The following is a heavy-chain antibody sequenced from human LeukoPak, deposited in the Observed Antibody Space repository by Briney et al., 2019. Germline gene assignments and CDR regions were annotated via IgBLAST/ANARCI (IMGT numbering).Heavy chain of an antibody. J-gene: IGHJ6*03. CDR2: IYYSGTT. CDR3: ARENGGNSYYMDV. Sequence: PSETLSLTCTVTGGSISPYYWIWIRQSPGKGLKWIGYIYYSGTTKYNPSLKSRVTISLDMSNTQFSLELSSVTVADTAVYYCARENGGNSYYMDVWGKGTTVTVSS. D-gene: IGHD1-1*01. CDR1: GGSISPYY. V-gene: IGHV4-59*01.